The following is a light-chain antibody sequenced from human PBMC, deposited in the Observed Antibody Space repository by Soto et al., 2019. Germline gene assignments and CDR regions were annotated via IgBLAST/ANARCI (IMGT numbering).Light chain of an antibody. J-gene: IGKJ2*01. CDR1: QTISTY. CDR3: QQSDSTPYT. Sequence: DIQMTQSPSSLSASVGDRVTITCRASQTISTYLNWYQQKPGNAPILLIYDASSLLSGVPSRFSGSGSGTDFTITIASLQPEDFSTYYCQQSDSTPYTFGQGTKVEI. V-gene: IGKV1-39*01. CDR2: DAS.